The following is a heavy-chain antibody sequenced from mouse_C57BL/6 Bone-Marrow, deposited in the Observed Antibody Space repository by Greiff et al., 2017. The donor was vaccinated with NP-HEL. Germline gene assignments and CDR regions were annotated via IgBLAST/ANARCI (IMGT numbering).Heavy chain of an antibody. Sequence: VKLMESGPGLVQPSQSLSITCTVSGFSLTSYGVHWVRQSPGKGLEWLGVIWSGGSTDYNAAFISRLSISKDNSKSQVFFKMNSLQADDTAIYYCARKQLRLRAWFAYWGQGTLVTVSA. CDR2: IWSGGST. CDR3: ARKQLRLRAWFAY. D-gene: IGHD3-2*02. V-gene: IGHV2-2*01. CDR1: GFSLTSYG. J-gene: IGHJ3*01.